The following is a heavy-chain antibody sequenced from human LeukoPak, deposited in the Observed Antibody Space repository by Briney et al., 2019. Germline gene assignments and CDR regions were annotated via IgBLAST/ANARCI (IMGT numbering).Heavy chain of an antibody. CDR1: RFTLSRYW. D-gene: IGHD3-22*01. CDR2: INSDGIST. CDR3: ARDGNYYDSSGPADY. Sequence: GGSLRLSCAASRFTLSRYWMRWVRHAPGKGLVWVSRINSDGISTSYADSVKGRFTISRDNAKNTLYLQMNSLRAEDTAVYYCARDGNYYDSSGPADYWGQGTLVTVSS. J-gene: IGHJ4*02. V-gene: IGHV3-74*01.